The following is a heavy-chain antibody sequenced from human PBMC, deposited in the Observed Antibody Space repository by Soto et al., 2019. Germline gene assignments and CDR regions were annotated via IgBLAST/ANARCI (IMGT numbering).Heavy chain of an antibody. CDR1: GGSISSGGYY. J-gene: IGHJ6*02. Sequence: QVQLQESGPGLVKPSQTLSLTCTVSGGSISSGGYYWSWIRQHPGKGLEWIGYIYYSGSTYYNPSLKSRVTISVDTSKNQFSRKLSSVTAADTAVYYCARERRGSSTSRNNYYYGMDVWGQGTTVTVSS. CDR3: ARERRGSSTSRNNYYYGMDV. D-gene: IGHD2-2*01. CDR2: IYYSGST. V-gene: IGHV4-31*03.